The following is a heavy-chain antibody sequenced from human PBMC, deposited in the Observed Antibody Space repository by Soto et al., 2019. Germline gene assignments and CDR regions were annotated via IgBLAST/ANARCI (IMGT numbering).Heavy chain of an antibody. D-gene: IGHD3-9*01. V-gene: IGHV4-59*08. CDR1: GGSISTYY. CDR3: ARHARYYDILTGYSTLSWFDP. CDR2: IYYSGST. J-gene: IGHJ5*02. Sequence: SETLSLTCTVSGGSISTYYWSWIRQPPGKGLEWIGYIYYSGSTNYNPSHKSRVTISVDTSKNQFSLKLSSVTAADTAVYYCARHARYYDILTGYSTLSWFDPWGQGTLVTVS.